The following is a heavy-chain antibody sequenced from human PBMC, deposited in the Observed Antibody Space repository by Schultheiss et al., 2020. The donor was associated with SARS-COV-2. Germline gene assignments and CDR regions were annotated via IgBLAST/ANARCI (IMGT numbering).Heavy chain of an antibody. CDR3: ARDVGSRQAND. D-gene: IGHD3-10*01. CDR1: GGSISSSSYY. Sequence: SETLSLTCTVSGGSISSSSYYWSWIRQPPGKGLEWIGEITHSGRTNYNPSLKSRVTISVDTSKNQFSLKLTSVTAADTAVYYCARDVGSRQANDWGQGALVTVSS. J-gene: IGHJ4*02. CDR2: ITHSGRT. V-gene: IGHV4-39*07.